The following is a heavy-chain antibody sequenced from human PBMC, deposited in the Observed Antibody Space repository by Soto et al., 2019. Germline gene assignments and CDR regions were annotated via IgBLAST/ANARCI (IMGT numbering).Heavy chain of an antibody. CDR3: AKDQYYYDSSGYWNWFDP. V-gene: IGHV3-30*18. Sequence: GGSLRLSCAASGFTFSSYGMHWVRQAPGKGLEWVAVISYDGSNKYYADSVKGRFTISRDNSKNTLYLQMNSLRAEDTAVYYCAKDQYYYDSSGYWNWFDPWGQGTLVTVSS. J-gene: IGHJ5*02. CDR1: GFTFSSYG. D-gene: IGHD3-22*01. CDR2: ISYDGSNK.